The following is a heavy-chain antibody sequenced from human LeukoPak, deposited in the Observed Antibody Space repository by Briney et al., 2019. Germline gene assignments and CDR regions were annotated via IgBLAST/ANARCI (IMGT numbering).Heavy chain of an antibody. J-gene: IGHJ6*02. CDR2: IKQDGSEK. V-gene: IGHV3-7*01. D-gene: IGHD3-9*01. CDR3: ARGRDYYDILTGYSFGYYYYGMDV. Sequence: QPGGSLRLSCAASGFTFSSYWMSWVRQAPGKGLEWVANIKQDGSEKYYVDSVKGRFTISRDNAKNSLYLQVNSLRAEDTAVYYCARGRDYYDILTGYSFGYYYYGMDVWGQGTTVTVSS. CDR1: GFTFSSYW.